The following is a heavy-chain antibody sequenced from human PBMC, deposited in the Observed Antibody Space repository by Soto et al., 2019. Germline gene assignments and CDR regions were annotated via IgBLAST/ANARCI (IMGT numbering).Heavy chain of an antibody. D-gene: IGHD3-3*01. Sequence: SETLSLTCTVSGGSVSSGSYYWSWIRQPPGKGLEWIGYIYYSGSTNYNPSLKSRVTISVDTSKNQFSLKLSSVTAADTAVYYCARVGFYVWSGTIPQQFAFWGQGTLVPVSA. CDR1: GGSVSSGSYY. V-gene: IGHV4-61*01. J-gene: IGHJ4*01. CDR2: IYYSGST. CDR3: ARVGFYVWSGTIPQQFAF.